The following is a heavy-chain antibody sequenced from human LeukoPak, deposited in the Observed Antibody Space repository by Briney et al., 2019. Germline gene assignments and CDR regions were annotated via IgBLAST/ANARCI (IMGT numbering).Heavy chain of an antibody. CDR1: GYTFTSYY. Sequence: ASVTVSCKASGYTFTSYYMHWVRQAPGQGLEWMGIINPSGGSTSYAQKFQGRVTMTRDTSTSTVYMELSSLRSEDTAVYYCAKHLDGYNYYDYWGQGTLVTVSS. CDR3: AKHLDGYNYYDY. CDR2: INPSGGST. V-gene: IGHV1-46*01. J-gene: IGHJ4*02. D-gene: IGHD5-24*01.